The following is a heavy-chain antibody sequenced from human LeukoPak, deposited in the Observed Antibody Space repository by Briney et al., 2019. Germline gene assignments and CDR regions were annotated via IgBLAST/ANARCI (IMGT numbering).Heavy chain of an antibody. Sequence: RASVKVSCKASGGTFSSYAISWVRQAPGQGLEWMGGIIPIFGTANYAQKFQGRVTITADKSTSTAYMGLSSLRSEDTAVYYCARWGHAFDIWGQGTMVTVSS. D-gene: IGHD3-16*01. CDR3: ARWGHAFDI. CDR2: IIPIFGTA. V-gene: IGHV1-69*06. J-gene: IGHJ3*02. CDR1: GGTFSSYA.